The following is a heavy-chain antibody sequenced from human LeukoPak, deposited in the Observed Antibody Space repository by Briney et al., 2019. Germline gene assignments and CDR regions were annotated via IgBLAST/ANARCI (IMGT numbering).Heavy chain of an antibody. D-gene: IGHD5-18*01. CDR2: IIPILDIA. CDR3: ARGSTAMAPFDY. J-gene: IGHJ4*02. CDR1: GGTFSSYA. V-gene: IGHV1-69*04. Sequence: ASVTVSCKASGGTFSSYAISWVRQAPGQGLEWMGRIIPILDIANYAQKFQGRVTITADKSTSTAYMELSSLRSDDTAVYYCARGSTAMAPFDYWGQGTLVTVSS.